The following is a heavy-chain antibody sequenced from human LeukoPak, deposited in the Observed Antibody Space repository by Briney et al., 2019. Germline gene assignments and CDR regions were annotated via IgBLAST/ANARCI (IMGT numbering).Heavy chain of an antibody. D-gene: IGHD6-13*01. V-gene: IGHV1-46*01. CDR3: ARVGLAAAGTDYYCGMDV. J-gene: IGHJ6*02. CDR2: INPSGGST. CDR1: GYTFTSYY. Sequence: ASVKVSCKASGYTFTSYYMHWVRQAPGQGLEWMGIINPSGGSTSYAQKFQGRVTMTRDTPTSTVYMELSSLRSEDTAVYYCARVGLAAAGTDYYCGMDVWGQGTTVTVSS.